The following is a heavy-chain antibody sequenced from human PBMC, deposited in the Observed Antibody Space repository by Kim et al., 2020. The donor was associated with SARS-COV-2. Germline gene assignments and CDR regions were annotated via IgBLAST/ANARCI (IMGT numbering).Heavy chain of an antibody. D-gene: IGHD1-26*01. CDR3: ARGPIVGATTEADY. CDR1: GFTFSSYG. V-gene: IGHV3-33*01. J-gene: IGHJ4*02. CDR2: IWYDGSNK. Sequence: GSLRLSCAASGFTFSSYGMHWVRQAPGKGLEWVAVIWYDGSNKYYADSVKGRFTISRDNSKNTLYLQMNSLRAEDTAVYYCARGPIVGATTEADYWGQGTLVTVSS.